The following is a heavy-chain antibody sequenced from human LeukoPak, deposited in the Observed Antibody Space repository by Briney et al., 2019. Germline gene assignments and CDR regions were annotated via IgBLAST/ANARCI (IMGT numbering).Heavy chain of an antibody. D-gene: IGHD6-6*01. J-gene: IGHJ4*02. CDR2: ISSGGGST. Sequence: PGGSLRLSRAASGFTFSSYAMTWVRQAPGKGLEWVSAISSGGGSTYYADSVKGRFTISRDNSKNTLYLQMNSLRAEDTALYYCAKRAGSTWDFDYWGQGTLVTVSS. V-gene: IGHV3-23*01. CDR3: AKRAGSTWDFDY. CDR1: GFTFSSYA.